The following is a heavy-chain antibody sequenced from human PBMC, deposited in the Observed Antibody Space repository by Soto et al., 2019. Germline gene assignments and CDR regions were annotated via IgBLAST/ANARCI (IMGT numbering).Heavy chain of an antibody. J-gene: IGHJ4*02. D-gene: IGHD5-12*01. CDR2: INHSGST. CDR3: GRVSSLATIAY. CDR1: GGSFSGYY. V-gene: IGHV4-34*01. Sequence: SETLSLTCAVYGGSFSGYYWSWIRQPPGKGLEWIGEINHSGSTNYNPSLRSRVTISVDTSKSQFFLKLSSVTAADTAVYYCGRVSSLATIAYWGQGTLVTVSS.